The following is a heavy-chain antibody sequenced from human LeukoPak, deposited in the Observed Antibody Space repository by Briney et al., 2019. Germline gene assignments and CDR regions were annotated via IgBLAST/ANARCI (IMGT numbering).Heavy chain of an antibody. CDR1: GFIFSNYA. J-gene: IGHJ4*02. CDR3: AKGNWNKLEVFDY. Sequence: GGSVRLSCAASGFIFSNYAMSWVRQAPGKGLEWVSGIRSSGDSTYYADSVKGRFTISRDNSKNTLYLQMNSLRAEDTALYYCAKGNWNKLEVFDYWGQGTLVTVSS. V-gene: IGHV3-23*01. CDR2: IRSSGDST. D-gene: IGHD1/OR15-1a*01.